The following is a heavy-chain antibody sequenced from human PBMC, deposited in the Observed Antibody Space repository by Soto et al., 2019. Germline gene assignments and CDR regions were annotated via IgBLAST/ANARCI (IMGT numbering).Heavy chain of an antibody. CDR2: INPSGGST. CDR3: ATVVSRERPVPAAISWAFDI. CDR1: GYTFTSYY. J-gene: IGHJ3*02. Sequence: SVKVSCKASGYTFTSYYMHWVRQAPGQGLEWMGIINPSGGSTSYAQKFQGRVTMTRDTSTSTVYMELSSLRSEDTAVYYCATVVSRERPVPAAISWAFDIWGQGTMVTVSS. D-gene: IGHD2-2*02. V-gene: IGHV1-46*01.